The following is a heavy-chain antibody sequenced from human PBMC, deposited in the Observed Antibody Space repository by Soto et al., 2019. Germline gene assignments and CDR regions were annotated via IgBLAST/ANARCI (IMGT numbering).Heavy chain of an antibody. CDR1: GGSINSDYYH. V-gene: IGHV4-30-4*08. Sequence: SETLSLTCTVPGGSINSDYYHWTWIRQSPGKGLEWIGYIHHSGAILYNPSFKSRLAISVDTSKNQFSLHLSSVTDTDTAVYFCAREDDGGGSLDVWGQGTTVTVSS. J-gene: IGHJ6*02. CDR3: AREDDGGGSLDV. D-gene: IGHD1-1*01. CDR2: IHHSGAI.